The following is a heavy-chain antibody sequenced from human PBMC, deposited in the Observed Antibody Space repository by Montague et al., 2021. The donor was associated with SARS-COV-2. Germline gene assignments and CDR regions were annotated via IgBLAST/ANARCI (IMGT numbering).Heavy chain of an antibody. CDR3: AREKRRITMFGVVIIEYFDL. CDR2: ISSSGSTI. J-gene: IGHJ2*01. Sequence: SLRLSCAASGFTFSSYEMNWARQAPGKGLEWVSYISSSGSTIYYADSVKGRFTVSRDNAKNSLYLQMNSLRAEDTAVYYCAREKRRITMFGVVIIEYFDLWGSGTLVTVSS. CDR1: GFTFSSYE. D-gene: IGHD3-3*01. V-gene: IGHV3-48*03.